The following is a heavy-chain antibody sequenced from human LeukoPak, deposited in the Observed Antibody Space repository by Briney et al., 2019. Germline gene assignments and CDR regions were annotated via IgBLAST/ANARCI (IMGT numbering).Heavy chain of an antibody. CDR1: GYTFTSYG. V-gene: IGHV1-18*01. CDR2: ISAYNGNT. D-gene: IGHD1-26*01. Sequence: GASVKVSCKASGYTFTSYGISWVRQAPGQGLEWMGWISAYNGNTNYAQNLQGRVTMTTDTSTSTAYMELRSLRSDDTAVYYCARYEKTWVYSGSDNWGQGTLVTVSS. J-gene: IGHJ4*02. CDR3: ARYEKTWVYSGSDN.